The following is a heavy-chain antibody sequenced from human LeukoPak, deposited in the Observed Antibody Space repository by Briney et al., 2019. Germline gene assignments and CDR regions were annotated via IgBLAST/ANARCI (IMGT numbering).Heavy chain of an antibody. CDR1: GYTFTSYD. Sequence: ASVKVSCKASGYTFTSYDINWLRQATGQGLEWMGWMNPNSGNTGYAQKFQGRVTMTRNTSISTAYMELSSLRSEDTAVYYCARAIRRTFLEWLTIYYFDYWGQGTLVTVSS. CDR2: MNPNSGNT. J-gene: IGHJ4*02. D-gene: IGHD3-3*01. CDR3: ARAIRRTFLEWLTIYYFDY. V-gene: IGHV1-8*01.